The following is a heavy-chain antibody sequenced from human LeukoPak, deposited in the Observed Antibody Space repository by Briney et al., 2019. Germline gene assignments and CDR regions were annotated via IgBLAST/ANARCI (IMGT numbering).Heavy chain of an antibody. CDR3: AKVGGPYSSSWYVGGYYYMDV. J-gene: IGHJ6*03. Sequence: GGSLRLSCAASGFTFSSYGMSWVRQAPGKGLDWVSAISGSGGSTYYADAVKGRFTISRDNSKNTLYLQMNSLRAEDTAVYYCAKVGGPYSSSWYVGGYYYMDVWGKGTTVTISS. CDR1: GFTFSSYG. V-gene: IGHV3-23*01. CDR2: ISGSGGST. D-gene: IGHD6-13*01.